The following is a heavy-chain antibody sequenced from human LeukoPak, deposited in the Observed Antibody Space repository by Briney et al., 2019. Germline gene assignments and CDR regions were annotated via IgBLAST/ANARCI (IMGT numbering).Heavy chain of an antibody. CDR1: GYTFTGNY. J-gene: IGHJ6*03. D-gene: IGHD5-12*01. V-gene: IGHV1-2*02. CDR2: INPNSGGT. CDR3: ARIVANYYYYYMDV. Sequence: VASVTVSCKASGYTFTGNYMHWVRQAPGQGLEWMGWINPNSGGTNYAQKFQDRVTVTRDTSISTAYMELSRLRSDDTAVYYCARIVANYYYYYMDVWGKGTTVTVSS.